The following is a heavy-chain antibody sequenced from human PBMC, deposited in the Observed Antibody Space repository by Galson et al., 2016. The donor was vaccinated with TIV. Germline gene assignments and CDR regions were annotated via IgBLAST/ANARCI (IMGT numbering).Heavy chain of an antibody. CDR1: SYTFNTYD. CDR3: ARSYGVNAFEI. D-gene: IGHD3-10*01. CDR2: INLNTGGT. V-gene: IGHV1-2*02. J-gene: IGHJ3*02. Sequence: SVKVSCKASSYTFNTYDMQWIRQAPGQGLEWMGWINLNTGGTFYAQKFQGGVTMTRDTSISTAYLDLTSLRSDDTAVYFCARSYGVNAFEIWGQGTMVTVSS.